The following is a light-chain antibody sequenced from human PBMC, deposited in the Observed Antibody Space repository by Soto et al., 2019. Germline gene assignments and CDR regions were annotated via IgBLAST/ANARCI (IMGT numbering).Light chain of an antibody. CDR1: RYDVGGYNY. Sequence: QSALTQPPSVSGSPGQSVTMSCIGTRYDVGGYNYVSWYQQNPGKAPKVIIYEVDKRPSGVPDRFTGSKSGYTASLTVSGLLAEDEADYFCCSYTGGDKVIFGGGTKVTVL. J-gene: IGLJ2*01. CDR3: CSYTGGDKVI. CDR2: EVD. V-gene: IGLV2-8*01.